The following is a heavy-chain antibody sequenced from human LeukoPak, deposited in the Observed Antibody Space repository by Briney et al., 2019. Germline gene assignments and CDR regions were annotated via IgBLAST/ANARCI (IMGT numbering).Heavy chain of an antibody. J-gene: IGHJ4*02. D-gene: IGHD6-19*01. CDR3: VKRVYTSVSFDC. V-gene: IGHV3-30*18. Sequence: GGSLRLSCAASGFTVSSNYMSWVRQTPGKGLEWVAVISYDGSDKYYVDSVKGRFTISRDNSKNTLYLQMNSLRAEDTALYYCVKRVYTSVSFDCWGQGTLVTVSS. CDR1: GFTVSSNY. CDR2: ISYDGSDK.